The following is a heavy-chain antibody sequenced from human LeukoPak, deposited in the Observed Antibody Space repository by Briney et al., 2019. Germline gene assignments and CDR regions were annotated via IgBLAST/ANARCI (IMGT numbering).Heavy chain of an antibody. CDR2: ITSSSSTI. J-gene: IGHJ4*02. D-gene: IGHD3-10*01. CDR3: ARGTMAHFDY. Sequence: PGGSLRLSCAASGFTFSTYSMNWVRQAPGKGLEWVSYITSSSSTIYYADSVKGRFTISRDNAKNSLYLQMNSLRDEDTAVYYCARGTMAHFDYWGQGTLVTVSS. V-gene: IGHV3-48*02. CDR1: GFTFSTYS.